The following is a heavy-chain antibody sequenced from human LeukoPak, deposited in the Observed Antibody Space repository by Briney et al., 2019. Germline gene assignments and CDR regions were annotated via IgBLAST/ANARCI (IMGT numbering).Heavy chain of an antibody. CDR3: ARDYASDY. CDR2: ISRSGDTI. V-gene: IGHV3-48*03. Sequence: PGGSLRLSCAASGFTCSRYEMNWVRQAPGKGLEWVSYISRSGDTIYFAGSVKGRFTISRDNAKNSLYLQMSSLRAEDTAVYYCARDYASDYWGQGTLVTVSS. J-gene: IGHJ4*02. CDR1: GFTCSRYE. D-gene: IGHD3-10*01.